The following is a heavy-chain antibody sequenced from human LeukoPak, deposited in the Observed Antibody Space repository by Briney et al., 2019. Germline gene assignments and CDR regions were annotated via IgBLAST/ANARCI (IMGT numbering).Heavy chain of an antibody. CDR2: IKSKTDGGTT. CDR3: SREDLRIADY. J-gene: IGHJ4*02. V-gene: IGHV3-15*01. CDR1: GFTFSNAW. Sequence: PGGSLRLSCAASGFTFSNAWMSWVRQAPGKGLEWVGRIKSKTDGGTTDYAAPVRGRFTISRDDSKNTLDLQMNSLKTEDTGVYYCSREDLRIADYWGRGTLVTVSS. D-gene: IGHD4-17*01.